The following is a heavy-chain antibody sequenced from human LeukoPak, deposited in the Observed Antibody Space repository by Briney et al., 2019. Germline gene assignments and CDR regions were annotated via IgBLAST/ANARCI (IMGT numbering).Heavy chain of an antibody. J-gene: IGHJ3*02. V-gene: IGHV4-39*02. Sequence: PSETLSLTCTVSGGSIISNSHYWGWTRQPPGKGLEWFGSISYSGGTAYNPSLRSRVTISVDTSKNQFSLKVNSVTAADTAVYYCAREVEYYDSSGYRPHAFDIWGQGTLVTVSA. D-gene: IGHD3-22*01. CDR1: GGSIISNSHY. CDR3: AREVEYYDSSGYRPHAFDI. CDR2: ISYSGGT.